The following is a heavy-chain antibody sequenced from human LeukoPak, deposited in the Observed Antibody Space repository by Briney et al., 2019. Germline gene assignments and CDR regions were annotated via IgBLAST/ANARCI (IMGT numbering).Heavy chain of an antibody. Sequence: GGSLRLSCEASGFTFSSYAMSWVRQAPGKGLEWGSGIIDSGDITYYANSVKGRFTISRDNSKNTLYLQMNSLRAEDTALYYCAKDSLAYCTSSSCFAFDFWGQGALVTVSS. CDR3: AKDSLAYCTSSSCFAFDF. D-gene: IGHD2-2*01. J-gene: IGHJ4*02. CDR1: GFTFSSYA. V-gene: IGHV3-23*01. CDR2: IIDSGDIT.